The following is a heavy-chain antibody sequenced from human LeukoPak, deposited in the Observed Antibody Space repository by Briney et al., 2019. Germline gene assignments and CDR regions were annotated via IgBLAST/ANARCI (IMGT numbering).Heavy chain of an antibody. J-gene: IGHJ4*02. CDR1: GYTLTELS. Sequence: GASVKVSCKVSGYTLTELSMHWVRQAPGKGLEWMGGSDPEDGETIYAQKFQGRVTMTEDTSTDTAYMELSSLRSEDTAVYYCVKDAAVATYFDYWGQGTLVTVSS. CDR2: SDPEDGET. V-gene: IGHV1-24*01. CDR3: VKDAAVATYFDY. D-gene: IGHD5-12*01.